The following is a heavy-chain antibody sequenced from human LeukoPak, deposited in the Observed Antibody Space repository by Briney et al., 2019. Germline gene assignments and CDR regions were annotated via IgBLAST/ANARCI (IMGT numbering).Heavy chain of an antibody. CDR2: IGVTGDT. CDR1: GFTFSKDD. CDR3: TKEFCGSRAACAGGSYYDF. V-gene: IGHV3-13*01. J-gene: IGHJ2*01. D-gene: IGHD2-15*01. Sequence: GGSLRLSFAASGFTFSKDDFDCVREAPGKGLEWVAAIGVTGDTYYADSVKGRFTISREDAANYLYLQMRSLGAGDTAMYYCTKEFCGSRAACAGGSYYDFWGHGALVTVSS.